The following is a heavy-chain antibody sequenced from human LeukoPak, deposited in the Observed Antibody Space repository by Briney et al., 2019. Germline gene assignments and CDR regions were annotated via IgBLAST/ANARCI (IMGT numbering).Heavy chain of an antibody. D-gene: IGHD3-10*02. V-gene: IGHV3-20*04. CDR2: INWHGGST. J-gene: IGHJ6*04. CDR3: AELGITMIGGV. Sequence: GGSLRLSCAASGFTFDDYGMSWVRQAPGKGLEWVSGINWHGGSTGYADSLKGRFTISRDNAKNSLYLQMNSLRAEDTAVYYCAELGITMIGGVWGKGTTVTISS. CDR1: GFTFDDYG.